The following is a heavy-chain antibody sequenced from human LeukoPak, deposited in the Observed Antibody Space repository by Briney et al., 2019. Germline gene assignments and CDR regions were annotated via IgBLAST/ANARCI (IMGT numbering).Heavy chain of an antibody. J-gene: IGHJ3*02. V-gene: IGHV3-48*03. Sequence: GGSLRLSCAASGFTFSSYEMNWVRQAPGKGLEWVSYISSSGSTIYYADSVKGRFTISRDNAKNSLYLQMNSLRAEDTAVYYCARDRGPFVRGAFDIWGQGTMVTVSS. CDR3: ARDRGPFVRGAFDI. CDR1: GFTFSSYE. D-gene: IGHD3-10*01. CDR2: ISSSGSTI.